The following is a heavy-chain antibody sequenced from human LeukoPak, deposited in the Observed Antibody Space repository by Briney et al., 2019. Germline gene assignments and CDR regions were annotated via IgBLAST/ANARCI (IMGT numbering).Heavy chain of an antibody. CDR3: ARVNNYYDSSGYLYYFDY. J-gene: IGHJ4*02. CDR1: GYTFTGYY. D-gene: IGHD3-22*01. V-gene: IGHV1-2*06. Sequence: ASVKASCKTSGYTFTGYYIHWVRQAPGQGLEWMGRMHPNSGDTNYAQKFQGRVTMTRDTSISTAYMELSRLRSDDTAVYYCARVNNYYDSSGYLYYFDYWGQGTLVTVSS. CDR2: MHPNSGDT.